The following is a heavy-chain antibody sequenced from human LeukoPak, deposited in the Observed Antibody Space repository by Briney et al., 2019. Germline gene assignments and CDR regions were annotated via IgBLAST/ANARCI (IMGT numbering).Heavy chain of an antibody. CDR1: GYTFTSYY. V-gene: IGHV1-46*01. D-gene: IGHD4-17*01. J-gene: IGHJ5*02. Sequence: ASVKVSCKASGYTFTSYYMHWVRQAPGQGLEWMGIINPSGGSTSYAQKFQGRVTITADESTSTAYMELSSLRSEDTAVYYCARALGDYANWFDPWGQGTLVTVSS. CDR3: ARALGDYANWFDP. CDR2: INPSGGST.